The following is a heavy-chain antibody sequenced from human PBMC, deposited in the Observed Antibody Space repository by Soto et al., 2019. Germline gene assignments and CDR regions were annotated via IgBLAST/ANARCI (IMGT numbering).Heavy chain of an antibody. CDR3: ASYAPPGNWFDP. V-gene: IGHV4-61*01. CDR1: GGSVSSGSYY. D-gene: IGHD2-8*01. J-gene: IGHJ5*02. Sequence: PSETLSLTCTVSGGSVSSGSYYWSWIRQPPGKGLEWIGYIYYSGSTNYSPSLKSRVTISVDKSKNQFSLKLSSVTAADTAVYYCASYAPPGNWFDPWGQGTLVTVSS. CDR2: IYYSGST.